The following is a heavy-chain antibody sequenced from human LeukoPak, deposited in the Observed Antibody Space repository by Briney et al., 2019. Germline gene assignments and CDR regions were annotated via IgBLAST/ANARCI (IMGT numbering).Heavy chain of an antibody. V-gene: IGHV3-23*01. CDR2: ISGSGGST. D-gene: IGHD2-21*02. CDR1: GFTFSSYA. J-gene: IGHJ4*02. CDR3: AKDLFPNVVATATFDY. Sequence: GGSLRLSCAASGFTFSSYAMSWFRQAPGKGLEWVSAISGSGGSTYYADSVKGRFTISRDNSKNTLYLQMNSLRAEDTAVYYCAKDLFPNVVATATFDYWSQGTLVTVSS.